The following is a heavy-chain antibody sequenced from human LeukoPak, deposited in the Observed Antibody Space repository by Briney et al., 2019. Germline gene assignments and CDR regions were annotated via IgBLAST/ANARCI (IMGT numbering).Heavy chain of an antibody. CDR3: AHMGTIPAATYYFDY. J-gene: IGHJ4*02. D-gene: IGHD2-2*01. V-gene: IGHV2-5*01. CDR2: IYWNDDK. Sequence: SGPTLVNPTQTLTLTCTFSGFSLSTSGVGVGWIRQPPGKALEWLALIYWNDDKRYSPSLKSRLTITKDTSKNQVVLTMTNMDPVDTATYYCAHMGTIPAATYYFDYGGQGTLVTVSS. CDR1: GFSLSTSGVG.